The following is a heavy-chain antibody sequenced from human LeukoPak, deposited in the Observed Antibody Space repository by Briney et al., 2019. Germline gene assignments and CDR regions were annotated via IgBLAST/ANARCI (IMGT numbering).Heavy chain of an antibody. CDR3: AKGSHYYDSSGLDAFDI. V-gene: IGHV3-30*18. D-gene: IGHD3-22*01. Sequence: GGSLRLSCAASGFTFSSYGMHWVRQAPGKGLEWVAVISYDGSNKYYADSVKGRFTISRDNSKNTLYLQMNSLRAEDTAVYYCAKGSHYYDSSGLDAFDIWGQGTMVTVSS. CDR1: GFTFSSYG. J-gene: IGHJ3*02. CDR2: ISYDGSNK.